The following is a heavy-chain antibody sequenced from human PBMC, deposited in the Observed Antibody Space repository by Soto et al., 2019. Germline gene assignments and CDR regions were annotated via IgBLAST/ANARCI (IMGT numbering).Heavy chain of an antibody. Sequence: TSETLSLTCAVSGYSISSGYYWGWIRHPPGKGLEWIGSIYHSGSTYYNPSLKSRVTISVDTSKNQFSLKLSSVTAADTAVYYCARADDYGSGNNWFDPWGQGTLATVSS. V-gene: IGHV4-38-2*01. CDR1: GYSISSGYY. D-gene: IGHD3-10*01. CDR2: IYHSGST. CDR3: ARADDYGSGNNWFDP. J-gene: IGHJ5*02.